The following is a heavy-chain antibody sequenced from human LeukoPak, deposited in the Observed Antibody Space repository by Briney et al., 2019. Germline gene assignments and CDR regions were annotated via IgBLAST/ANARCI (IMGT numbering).Heavy chain of an antibody. CDR2: ISYDGSNK. D-gene: IGHD3-22*01. J-gene: IGHJ4*02. Sequence: GRSLRLSCAASGFTFSSYAMHWVRRAPGKGLEWVAVISYDGSNKYYADSVKGRFTISRDNSRNTLYPQMNSLRAEDTAVYYCAREFSTGPNYDSSGYYLGYWGQGTLVTVSS. V-gene: IGHV3-30-3*01. CDR3: AREFSTGPNYDSSGYYLGY. CDR1: GFTFSSYA.